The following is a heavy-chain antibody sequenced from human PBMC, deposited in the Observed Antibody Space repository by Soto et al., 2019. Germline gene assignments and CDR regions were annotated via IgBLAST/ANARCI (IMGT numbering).Heavy chain of an antibody. Sequence: GASVKVSCKASGGTFSSYAISWVRQAPGQGREWMGGIIPIFGTANYAQKFQGRVTITAGKSTSTAYMELSSLRSEDTAVYYCARAVFSIAAAGTGNYYYGMDVWGQGXTVTVYS. CDR2: IIPIFGTA. D-gene: IGHD6-13*01. CDR3: ARAVFSIAAAGTGNYYYGMDV. V-gene: IGHV1-69*06. J-gene: IGHJ6*02. CDR1: GGTFSSYA.